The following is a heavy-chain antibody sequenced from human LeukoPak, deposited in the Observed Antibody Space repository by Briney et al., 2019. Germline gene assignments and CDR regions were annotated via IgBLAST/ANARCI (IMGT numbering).Heavy chain of an antibody. J-gene: IGHJ4*02. D-gene: IGHD1-26*01. CDR1: GFTFDDYA. CDR2: ISWDGGST. CDR3: ARDPTYYLRYGYFDS. Sequence: GGSLRLSCAASGFTFDDYAMHWVRQAPGKGLEWVSLISWDGGSTYYADSVKGRFTISRDNANNVLYLQMNSLRAEDTAVYYCARDPTYYLRYGYFDSWGQGTLVTVSS. V-gene: IGHV3-43D*03.